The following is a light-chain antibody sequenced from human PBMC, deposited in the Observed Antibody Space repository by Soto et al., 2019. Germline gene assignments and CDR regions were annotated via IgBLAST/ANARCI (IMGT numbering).Light chain of an antibody. J-gene: IGKJ4*01. CDR3: QQYASSPPLT. V-gene: IGKV3-20*01. CDR1: QSVSANY. Sequence: EIVLTQSPGTLSLSPGDRATLSCRASQSVSANYVAWYQQKPGQAPRLLIYDTSTRAAGIPDRFRGSGSGTDFTLTIIRLKPEDFAVFYCQQYASSPPLTFGGGTRVEIQ. CDR2: DTS.